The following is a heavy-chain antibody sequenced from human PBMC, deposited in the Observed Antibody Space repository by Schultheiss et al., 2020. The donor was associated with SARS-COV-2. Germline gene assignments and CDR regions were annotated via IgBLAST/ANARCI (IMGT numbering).Heavy chain of an antibody. CDR1: GVSLSDYS. D-gene: IGHD3-3*02. J-gene: IGHJ5*02. Sequence: SCTASGVSLSDYSMNWVRQAPGKGLEWLAYIHSRLSPTFYADSVKGRFTISKDNAKNSLYLQMNSLTDEDTAVYYCASHIRSNWFDDWGQGTLVTVSS. V-gene: IGHV3-48*02. CDR3: ASHIRSNWFDD. CDR2: IHSRLSPT.